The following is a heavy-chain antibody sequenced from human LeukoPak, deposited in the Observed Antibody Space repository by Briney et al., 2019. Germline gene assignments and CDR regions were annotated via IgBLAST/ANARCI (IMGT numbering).Heavy chain of an antibody. V-gene: IGHV4-34*01. CDR1: GGSFSGYY. Sequence: SETLSLTCAVYGGSFSGYYWSWIRQPPGKGLEWIGEINHSGSTNYNPSLKSRVTMSVDMSKNQFSLKLSSVTAADTAVYYCASDRYDSSGYYGYWGQGTLVTVSS. CDR3: ASDRYDSSGYYGY. J-gene: IGHJ4*02. CDR2: INHSGST. D-gene: IGHD3-22*01.